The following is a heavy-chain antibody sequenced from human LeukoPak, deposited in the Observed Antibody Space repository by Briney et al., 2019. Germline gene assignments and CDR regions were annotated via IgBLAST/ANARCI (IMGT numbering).Heavy chain of an antibody. CDR2: INYNGAIT. J-gene: IGHJ4*02. CDR3: ARERLGPSFSVSHFDL. CDR1: GFTYVDYG. D-gene: IGHD3-3*02. V-gene: IGHV3-20*04. Sequence: GGSLTLSCATSGFTYVDYGLSGARRARGEGLEWLCAINYNGAITDYACSVKGRFTSSRDNAKISLYLRMESLSAEETALYYCARERLGPSFSVSHFDLWGQGTLVTVSS.